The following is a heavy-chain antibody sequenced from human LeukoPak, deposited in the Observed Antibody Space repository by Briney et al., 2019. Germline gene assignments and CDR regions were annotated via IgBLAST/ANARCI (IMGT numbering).Heavy chain of an antibody. Sequence: SRKLSCKASRGPFSRYTISWVRQAPGQGLEWMGRIIPILGIANYAQKFQCRVTITAGKSSSTDYMELSSLRSEGRAVYYCARRGEYCVGDCYDWYFDLCGRGTLGTVSS. CDR1: RGPFSRYT. CDR3: ARRGEYCVGDCYDWYFDL. D-gene: IGHD2-21*02. CDR2: IIPILGIA. V-gene: IGHV1-69*02. J-gene: IGHJ2*01.